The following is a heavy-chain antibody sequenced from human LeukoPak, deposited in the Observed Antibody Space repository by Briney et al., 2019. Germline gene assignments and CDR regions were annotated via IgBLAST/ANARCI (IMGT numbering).Heavy chain of an antibody. CDR3: ASQMSGTSVSY. Sequence: SETLSLTCTVSGDSITRYYWSWIRQPPGKGLEWIGYINNSGGTSYNPSLKSRVTISLDTSKNQFSLKLNSVTTTDTAVYYCASQMSGTSVSYWGQGTLVTVSS. D-gene: IGHD2-2*01. J-gene: IGHJ4*02. CDR2: INNSGGT. V-gene: IGHV4-59*08. CDR1: GDSITRYY.